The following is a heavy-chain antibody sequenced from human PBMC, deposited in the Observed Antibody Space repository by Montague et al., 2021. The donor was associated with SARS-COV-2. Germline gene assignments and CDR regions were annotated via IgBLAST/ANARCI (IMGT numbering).Heavy chain of an antibody. CDR2: MNHSGST. CDR1: GGSFRGYY. V-gene: IGHV4-34*01. CDR3: ARGYQLRFLEWSSRQSTFDY. Sequence: SETLSLTCAVYGGSFRGYYWSWIRQPPGKGLEWIGEMNHSGSTNYNPSLKSRVTISVDTSKNQFSLKLSSVTAADTAVYYCARGYQLRFLEWSSRQSTFDYWGQGTLVTVSS. J-gene: IGHJ4*02. D-gene: IGHD3-3*01.